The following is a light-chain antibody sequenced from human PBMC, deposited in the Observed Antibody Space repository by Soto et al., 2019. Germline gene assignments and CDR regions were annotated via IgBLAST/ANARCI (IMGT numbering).Light chain of an antibody. CDR1: QGIGNA. CDR2: KAS. V-gene: IGKV1-6*01. Sequence: IQMTHSPSSLCASLVERFPLSFRASQGIGNALGWYQQKPGKPPKLLIYKASNLQSGVPPRFSGSGSGTDFTLAISSLQPEDSATYYCLQDINYPWTFGQGTKVDIK. CDR3: LQDINYPWT. J-gene: IGKJ1*01.